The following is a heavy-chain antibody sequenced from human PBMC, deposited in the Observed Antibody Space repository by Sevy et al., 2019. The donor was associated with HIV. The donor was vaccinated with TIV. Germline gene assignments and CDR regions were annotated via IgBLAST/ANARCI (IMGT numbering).Heavy chain of an antibody. Sequence: ASVKVSCKASGGTFSSYAISWVRQAPGQGLEWMGGIIPIFGTANYAQKFQGRVTITADESTSTAYMELSSLRSEDTAVYYCASGRELSSTTFDYWGQGTLVTVSS. CDR2: IIPIFGTA. J-gene: IGHJ4*02. D-gene: IGHD3-16*02. CDR3: ASGRELSSTTFDY. V-gene: IGHV1-69*13. CDR1: GGTFSSYA.